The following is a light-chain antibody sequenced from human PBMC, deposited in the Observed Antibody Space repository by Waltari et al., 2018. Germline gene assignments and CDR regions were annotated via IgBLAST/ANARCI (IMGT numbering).Light chain of an antibody. CDR3: QIWDNNSDHMV. J-gene: IGLJ2*01. V-gene: IGLV3-21*03. Sequence: SYVLTQPPSVSLAPGKTAIITCGGNHIGTKSIHLYQQKPGQAPLLVVYDDTNRPSGIPERFSGSSSRKAATLNIRRVEAGDEDDYYCQIWDNNSDHMVFGGGTRLTVL. CDR2: DDT. CDR1: HIGTKS.